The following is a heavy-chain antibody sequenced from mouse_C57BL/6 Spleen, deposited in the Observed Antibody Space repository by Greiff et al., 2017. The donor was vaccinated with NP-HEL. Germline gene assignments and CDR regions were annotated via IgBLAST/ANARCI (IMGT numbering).Heavy chain of an antibody. V-gene: IGHV1-82*01. CDR1: GYAFSSSW. D-gene: IGHD2-4*01. CDR2: IYPGDGDT. Sequence: VQLQQSGPELVKPGASVKISCKASGYAFSSSWLNWVKQRPGKGLEWIGRIYPGDGDTNYNGKFKGKATLTADKSSSTSDMQLSSLTSEDSAVYVCAKDYDLYFDYWGQGTTLTVSS. CDR3: AKDYDLYFDY. J-gene: IGHJ2*01.